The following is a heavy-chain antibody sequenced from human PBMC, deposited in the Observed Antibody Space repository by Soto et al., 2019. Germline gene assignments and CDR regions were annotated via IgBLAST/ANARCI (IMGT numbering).Heavy chain of an antibody. Sequence: EVQLVESGGGSVQTGGSLRISCAASGFTFGSYWMDWVRQAPGKGLVWVSRINGDGGRTTYADSVKGRFTISRDNAQNTLYLQMGSLTADDTAVYYCSRETLWFGESPKSGGQGTLVTVSS. CDR3: SRETLWFGESPKS. J-gene: IGHJ4*02. CDR2: INGDGGRT. CDR1: GFTFGSYW. D-gene: IGHD3-10*01. V-gene: IGHV3-74*01.